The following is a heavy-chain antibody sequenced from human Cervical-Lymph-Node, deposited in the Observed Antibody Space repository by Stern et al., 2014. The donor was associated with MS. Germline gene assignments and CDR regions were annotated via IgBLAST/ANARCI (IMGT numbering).Heavy chain of an antibody. J-gene: IGHJ4*02. Sequence: VQLVESGGGLVKPGGSLKLSCAASGFTFSDYYMNWIRQTPGKGLEWISYISGSGTALSYADSVKGRFTISRDTGKNSLYLQVNSLRAEDTAMYFCARDSGYGIDFWGQGILLTVSS. CDR3: ARDSGYGIDF. CDR1: GFTFSDYY. V-gene: IGHV3-11*01. D-gene: IGHD4-17*01. CDR2: ISGSGTAL.